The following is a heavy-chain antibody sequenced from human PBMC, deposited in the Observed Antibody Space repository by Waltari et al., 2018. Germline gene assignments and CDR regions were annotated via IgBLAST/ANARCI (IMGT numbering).Heavy chain of an antibody. CDR3: ARDRDTHGYFES. CDR2: INPGSGNT. D-gene: IGHD3-10*01. Sequence: QVQLVQSGAEVKKPGASVQVSCKASGSTFTTYVVHWPRQAPGHSLEWLGRINPGSGNTRYSERFQGRLTINRDTSANTVYINLSSLRSEDSAMYFCARDRDTHGYFESWGQGTLVTVSS. CDR1: GSTFTTYV. J-gene: IGHJ4*02. V-gene: IGHV1-3*01.